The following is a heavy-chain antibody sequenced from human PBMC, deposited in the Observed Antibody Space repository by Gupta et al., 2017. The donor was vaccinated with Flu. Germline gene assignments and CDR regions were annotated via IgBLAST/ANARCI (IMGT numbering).Heavy chain of an antibody. J-gene: IGHJ4*02. V-gene: IGHV3-7*01. Sequence: EVQLVESGGGLVQPGGSLRLSCAASGFTFSSSWMSWVRQAPGKGLEWVANIKQDGSEKYYVDSVKGRFTISRDNAKNSLYLQMNSLRAEDTAVYYCARARYCSGGSCYQPLDYWGQGTLVTVSS. CDR3: ARARYCSGGSCYQPLDY. CDR2: IKQDGSEK. D-gene: IGHD2-15*01. CDR1: GFTFSSSW.